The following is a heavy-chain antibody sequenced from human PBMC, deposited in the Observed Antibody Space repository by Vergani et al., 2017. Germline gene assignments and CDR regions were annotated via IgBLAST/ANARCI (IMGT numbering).Heavy chain of an antibody. V-gene: IGHV4-38-2*01. CDR1: GFSIDNGYY. Sequence: QVQLQESGPGLVKPSETLSLTCAVSGFSIDNGYYWDWIRQPPGKGLEWIGSIYRTGRTHFNPSLKSRVTISVDTSNNHFSLRLNSLTAADTDVYYCARRSGIVYDIFSGTQYFFDFWCQGTLVTVSS. CDR3: ARRSGIVYDIFSGTQYFFDF. CDR2: IYRTGRT. J-gene: IGHJ4*02. D-gene: IGHD3-9*01.